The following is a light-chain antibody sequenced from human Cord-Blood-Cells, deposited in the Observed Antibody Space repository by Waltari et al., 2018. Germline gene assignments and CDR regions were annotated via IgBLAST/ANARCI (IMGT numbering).Light chain of an antibody. V-gene: IGLV6-57*02. CDR3: QSYDSSSWV. CDR2: DDN. CDR1: SGSIASNY. J-gene: IGLJ3*02. Sequence: NFMLTQPHSVSESPGKTVTISCTGSSGSIASNYVQWYQQRPGSAPTTVIYDDNQRPSGVPVRFSGSIDSSSNSASLAISGLKTEDEADYYCQSYDSSSWVFGGGTKLTVL.